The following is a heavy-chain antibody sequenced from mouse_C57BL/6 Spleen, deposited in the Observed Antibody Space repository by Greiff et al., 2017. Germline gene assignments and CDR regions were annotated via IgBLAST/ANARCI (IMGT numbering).Heavy chain of an antibody. Sequence: EVKVVESGGGLVKPGGSLKLSCAASGFTFSDYGMHWVRQAPEKGLEWVAYISSGSSTIYYADTVKGRFTISRDNAKNTLFLQMTSLRSENTAMYYCARMGDGGYFDVWGTGTTVTVSS. CDR3: ARMGDGGYFDV. J-gene: IGHJ1*03. D-gene: IGHD3-3*01. V-gene: IGHV5-17*01. CDR2: ISSGSSTI. CDR1: GFTFSDYG.